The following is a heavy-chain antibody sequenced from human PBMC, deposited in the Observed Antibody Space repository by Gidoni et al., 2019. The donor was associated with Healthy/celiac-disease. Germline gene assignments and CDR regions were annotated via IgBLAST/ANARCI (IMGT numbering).Heavy chain of an antibody. V-gene: IGHV1-69*06. CDR3: AGIAVAGISVSWFDP. D-gene: IGHD6-19*01. J-gene: IGHJ5*02. CDR2: IIPIFGTA. CDR1: GGTFSSYA. Sequence: QVQLVQSGAEVKKPWSWVKGSCKACGGTFSSYAISWVRQAPGQGLEWMGGIIPIFGTANDAQKFQGRGTITADKSTSTAYMELSSLRSEDTAVYYCAGIAVAGISVSWFDPWGQGTLVTVSS.